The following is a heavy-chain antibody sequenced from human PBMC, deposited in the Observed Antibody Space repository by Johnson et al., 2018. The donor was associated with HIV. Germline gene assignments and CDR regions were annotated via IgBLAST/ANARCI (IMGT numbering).Heavy chain of an antibody. CDR2: ISYDGSNK. Sequence: QVQLVESGGGLVQPGGSLRLSCAASGFTFSSYAMHWVRQAPGKGLEWVAVISYDGSNKYYADSVKGRFTISRDNSKNTLYLQMGSLGAEDTAVYYCAIPYYYDSGVYHWGQGTVVTVSS. CDR1: GFTFSSYA. J-gene: IGHJ4*03. D-gene: IGHD3-22*01. CDR3: AIPYYYDSGVYH. V-gene: IGHV3-30*14.